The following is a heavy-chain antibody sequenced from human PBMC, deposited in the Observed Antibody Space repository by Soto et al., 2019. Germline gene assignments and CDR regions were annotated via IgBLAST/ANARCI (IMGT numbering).Heavy chain of an antibody. V-gene: IGHV4-30-4*01. CDR3: ARDRGRGVVGRQLAPYGMDV. Sequence: SETLSLTCTVSGGSISSGDYYWSRIRQPPGKGLEWIGYIYYSGSTYYNPSLKSRVTISVDTSKNQFSLKLSSVTAADTAVYYCARDRGRGVVGRQLAPYGMDVWGQGTTVTVSS. CDR1: GGSISSGDYY. CDR2: IYYSGST. J-gene: IGHJ6*02. D-gene: IGHD1-1*01.